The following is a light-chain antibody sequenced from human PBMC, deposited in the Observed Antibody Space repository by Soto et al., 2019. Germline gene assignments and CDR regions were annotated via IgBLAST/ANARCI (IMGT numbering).Light chain of an antibody. V-gene: IGLV2-8*01. CDR1: SRDVGVYNY. CDR3: SSYAGSNNFGV. CDR2: EVS. Sequence: QSVLTQPPSASGSPGQSVTISCTGTSRDVGVYNYVSWYQQHPGKAPKLMIYEVSKRPSGVPDRFSGSKSGNTASLTVSGLQAEDEADYYCSSYAGSNNFGVFGTGTKLTVL. J-gene: IGLJ1*01.